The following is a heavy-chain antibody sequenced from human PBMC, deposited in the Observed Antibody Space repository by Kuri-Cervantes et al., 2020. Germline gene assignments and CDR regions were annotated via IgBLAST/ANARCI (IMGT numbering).Heavy chain of an antibody. Sequence: GSLRLSCTVSGGSISSSSYYWGWIRRPPGKGLEWTGSSYYSGSTHYNPSLKSRVTISVYTSKNQFSLKLSSVTAADTAVYYCARHSSYYYDSSGYYGLGYFDYWGQGTLVTVSS. V-gene: IGHV4-39*01. CDR1: GGSISSSSYY. D-gene: IGHD3-22*01. CDR3: ARHSSYYYDSSGYYGLGYFDY. CDR2: SYYSGST. J-gene: IGHJ4*02.